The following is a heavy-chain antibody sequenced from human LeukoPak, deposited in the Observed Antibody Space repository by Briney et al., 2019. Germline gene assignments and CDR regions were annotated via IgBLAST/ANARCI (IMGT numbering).Heavy chain of an antibody. J-gene: IGHJ3*02. V-gene: IGHV4-59*08. D-gene: IGHD4-17*01. CDR2: MYSRGST. CDR1: GGYISSYP. CDR3: ARHYLYGDPPAFDI. Sequence: KSSETLSLTCTVSGGYISSYPWSWIRQPPGKGLEWIGYMYSRGSTNDNPSLKSRVTISRDTSKNQLSLRVTSVTAADTAMYYCARHYLYGDPPAFDIWGQGTMVTVSS.